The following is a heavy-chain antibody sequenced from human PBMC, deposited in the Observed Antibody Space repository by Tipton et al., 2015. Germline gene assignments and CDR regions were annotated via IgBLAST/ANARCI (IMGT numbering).Heavy chain of an antibody. CDR3: ARWTDFYDSRGYIYFFDP. CDR1: GFSVSNYW. CDR2: IKNDGSDE. Sequence: SLRLSCAASGFSVSNYWMSWVRQAPGKGLEWVASIKNDGSDEFYLDSVEGRFTLSRDNAKNSLFLQMNGLRAEDTAVYYCARWTDFYDSRGYIYFFDPWGQGTLVTVSS. J-gene: IGHJ5*02. V-gene: IGHV3-7*01. D-gene: IGHD3-22*01.